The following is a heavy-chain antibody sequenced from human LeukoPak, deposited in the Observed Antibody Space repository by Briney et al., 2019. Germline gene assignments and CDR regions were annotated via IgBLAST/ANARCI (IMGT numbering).Heavy chain of an antibody. CDR3: ARGCLCYCSGGSCRRGLYFDY. Sequence: PSETLSVTRVDYGGSFCGYYWSWMRQPPRKGLEWIGEIYHRGSIKYNPPLPSRATISVGTPNNQLCLKLSSVTAADTAVYYCARGCLCYCSGGSCRRGLYFDYWGQGTLVTVSS. J-gene: IGHJ4*02. CDR1: GGSFCGYY. V-gene: IGHV4-34*01. D-gene: IGHD2-15*01. CDR2: IYHRGSI.